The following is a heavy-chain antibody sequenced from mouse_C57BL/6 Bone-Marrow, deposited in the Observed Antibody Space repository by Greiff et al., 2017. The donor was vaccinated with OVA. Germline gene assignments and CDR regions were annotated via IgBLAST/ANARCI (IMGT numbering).Heavy chain of an antibody. CDR2: IRNKANGYTT. V-gene: IGHV7-3*01. J-gene: IGHJ3*01. D-gene: IGHD1-1*01. CDR3: ARAASLRSYGSTWFAY. Sequence: EVKLVESGGGLVQPGGSLSLSCAASGFTFTDYYMSWVRQPPGKALEWLGFIRNKANGYTTEYSASVKGRFTISTDTSPSILYLQMNALRAEDSATYYCARAASLRSYGSTWFAYWGQGTLVTVSA. CDR1: GFTFTDYY.